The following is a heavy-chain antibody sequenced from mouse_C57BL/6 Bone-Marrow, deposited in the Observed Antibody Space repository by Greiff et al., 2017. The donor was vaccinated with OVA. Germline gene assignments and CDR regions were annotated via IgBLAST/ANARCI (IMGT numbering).Heavy chain of an antibody. D-gene: IGHD1-1*01. J-gene: IGHJ1*03. V-gene: IGHV1-64*01. Sequence: QVQLQQPGAELVKPGASVKLSCKASGYTFTSYWMHWVKQRPGQGLEWIGMIHPNSGSTNYNEKFKSKATRTVHKYSSTAYMQLSSLTSEDSAVCYCARRYYVSLWYFDVWGTGTTVTVSS. CDR3: ARRYYVSLWYFDV. CDR1: GYTFTSYW. CDR2: IHPNSGST.